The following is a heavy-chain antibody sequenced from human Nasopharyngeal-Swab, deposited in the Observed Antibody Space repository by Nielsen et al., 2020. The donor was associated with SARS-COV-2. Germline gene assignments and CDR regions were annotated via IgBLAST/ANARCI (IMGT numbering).Heavy chain of an antibody. J-gene: IGHJ4*02. Sequence: SVKVSCKASGGTFSSYAISWVRQAPGRGLEWMGGIIPIFGTANYAQKFQGRVTITADESTSTAYMELSSLRSEDTAVYYCARSPRWGSGIQDYWGQGTLVTVSS. CDR3: ARSPRWGSGIQDY. CDR2: IIPIFGTA. CDR1: GGTFSSYA. V-gene: IGHV1-69*13. D-gene: IGHD3-10*01.